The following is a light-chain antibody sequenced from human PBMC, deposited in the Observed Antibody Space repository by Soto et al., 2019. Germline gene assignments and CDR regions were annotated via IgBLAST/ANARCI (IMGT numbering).Light chain of an antibody. Sequence: ELVLTQSPGTLSLSPGERATLSCRASQSVSNSDLAWYQQKPGQAPRLPMYGASSRATGIPDRISGSGSGTDFTLTISRLEPEDFAVYYCQQYGDSPTWTFGQGTKVEIK. CDR2: GAS. CDR3: QQYGDSPTWT. J-gene: IGKJ1*01. CDR1: QSVSNSD. V-gene: IGKV3-20*01.